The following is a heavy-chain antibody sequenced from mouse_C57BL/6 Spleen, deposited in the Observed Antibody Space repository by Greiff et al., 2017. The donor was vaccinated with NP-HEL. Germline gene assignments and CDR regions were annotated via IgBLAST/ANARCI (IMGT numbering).Heavy chain of an antibody. V-gene: IGHV1-5*01. CDR3: TRENWAFDY. CDR1: GYTFTSYL. Sequence: EVQLQQSGTVLARPGASVKMSCKTSGYTFTSYLMHWVKQRPGQGLEWIGAIYPGNSDTSYNQKFKGKATLTAVTSASTASMERSSLTNEDSAVYYCTRENWAFDYWGQGTTLTVSS. CDR2: IYPGNSDT. J-gene: IGHJ2*01. D-gene: IGHD4-1*01.